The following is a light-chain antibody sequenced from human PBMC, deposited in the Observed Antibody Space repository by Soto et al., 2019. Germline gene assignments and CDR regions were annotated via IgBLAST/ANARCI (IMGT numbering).Light chain of an antibody. Sequence: EIVMTQSPATMSVSPGERAILSCRASQSVSSNLAWYQQKPGQAPRLLIYGPSTRASGIPARFSGSGSGTEFTLTISNLQSEDFAIYYCQQSDTWPLTFGGGTKLVIK. CDR3: QQSDTWPLT. CDR1: QSVSSN. V-gene: IGKV3-15*01. J-gene: IGKJ4*01. CDR2: GPS.